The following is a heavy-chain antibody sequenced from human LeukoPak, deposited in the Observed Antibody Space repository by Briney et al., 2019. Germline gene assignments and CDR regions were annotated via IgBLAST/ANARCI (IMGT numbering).Heavy chain of an antibody. V-gene: IGHV4-59*01. D-gene: IGHD3-22*01. J-gene: IGHJ4*02. CDR2: IYYSGST. CDR3: AGATSSGQLDY. Sequence: SETLSLTCTVSGVSISSYYWSWIRQPPGKGLEWIGYIYYSGSTNYNPSLKSRVTISVDTSKNQFSLKLSSVTAVDTAVYYCAGATSSGQLDYWGQGTLVTVSS. CDR1: GVSISSYY.